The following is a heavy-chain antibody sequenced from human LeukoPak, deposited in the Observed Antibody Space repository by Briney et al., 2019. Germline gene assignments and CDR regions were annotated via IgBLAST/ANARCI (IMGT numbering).Heavy chain of an antibody. D-gene: IGHD5-18*01. Sequence: SETLSLTCTVSGGSITSYYWSWIRQPPGKGLEWVGYIYASGSTNYNPSLKSRVTMSVDTPKNQFSLNLSSVTAADTAVYYCARVSSNRYSYGRFDYWGQGTLVTVSS. J-gene: IGHJ4*02. V-gene: IGHV4-4*09. CDR3: ARVSSNRYSYGRFDY. CDR2: IYASGST. CDR1: GGSITSYY.